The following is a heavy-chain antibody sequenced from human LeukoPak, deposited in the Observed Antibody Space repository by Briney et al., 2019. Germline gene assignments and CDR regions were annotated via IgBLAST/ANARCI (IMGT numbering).Heavy chain of an antibody. CDR1: GGSFSGYY. CDR3: ARSRPEVLPVAMDLDY. Sequence: SETLSLTCGVTGGSFSGYYWSWIRQPPEKGLEWSGEINHSGSTQYNPSLKSRVTISVDTSKNQFSLKLNSVTAADTAVYYCARSRPEVLPVAMDLDYWGRGTLVTVSS. CDR2: INHSGST. D-gene: IGHD2-2*01. V-gene: IGHV4-34*01. J-gene: IGHJ4*02.